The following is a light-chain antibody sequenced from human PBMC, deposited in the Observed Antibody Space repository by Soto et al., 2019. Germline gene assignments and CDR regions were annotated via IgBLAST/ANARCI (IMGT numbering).Light chain of an antibody. Sequence: DFQMTQSPSSLSASVGDRVTITCRASPGISIYLAWYQQKPGKAPTLLIYAASTLQSGVSSRFSGRGSGTDFTLTIGSLQPEDVVTYYCQNYNSAPFTFGPGTKVDIK. CDR2: AAS. J-gene: IGKJ3*01. CDR3: QNYNSAPFT. CDR1: PGISIY. V-gene: IGKV1-27*01.